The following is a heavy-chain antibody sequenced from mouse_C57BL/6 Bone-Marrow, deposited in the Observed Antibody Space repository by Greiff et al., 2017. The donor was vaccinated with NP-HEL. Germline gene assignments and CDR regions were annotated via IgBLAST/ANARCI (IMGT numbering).Heavy chain of an antibody. CDR3: ATPYYSNYVWFAY. CDR2: IDPNSGGT. D-gene: IGHD2-5*01. CDR1: GYTFTSYW. V-gene: IGHV1-72*01. J-gene: IGHJ3*01. Sequence: QVQLQQPGAELVKPGASVTLSCKASGYTFTSYWMHWVKQRPGRGLEWIGRIDPNSGGTTYNEKFKSKATLTVDNPSSTAYMQLSSLTSEDSAVYYCATPYYSNYVWFAYWGQGTLVTVSA.